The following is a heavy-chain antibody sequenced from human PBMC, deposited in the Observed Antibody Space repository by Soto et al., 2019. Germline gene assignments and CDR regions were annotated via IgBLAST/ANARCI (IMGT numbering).Heavy chain of an antibody. CDR3: ARDSTYDFWSGYSSPYFDY. CDR2: INHSGST. J-gene: IGHJ4*02. V-gene: IGHV4-34*01. D-gene: IGHD3-3*01. Sequence: SETLSLTCAVYGGSFSGYYWSWIRQPPGKGLEWIGEINHSGSTNYNPSLKSRVTISVDTSKNQFSLKLSSVTAADTAVYYCARDSTYDFWSGYSSPYFDYWGQGTLVTVSS. CDR1: GGSFSGYY.